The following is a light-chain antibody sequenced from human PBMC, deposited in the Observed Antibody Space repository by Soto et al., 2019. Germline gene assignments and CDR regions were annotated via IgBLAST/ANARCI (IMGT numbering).Light chain of an antibody. CDR3: QKYKNASNT. J-gene: IGKJ2*01. CDR1: QDISNY. V-gene: IGKV1-27*01. Sequence: DIQMTQSPSSLSVSLGDRVTITCRAHQDISNYLAWYQQKPGKVPELLIYAASTLRTGVQSRFSGSGSGTVFPLPIDNPPPEDVATYYWQKYKNASNTFGPGTMVEIK. CDR2: AAS.